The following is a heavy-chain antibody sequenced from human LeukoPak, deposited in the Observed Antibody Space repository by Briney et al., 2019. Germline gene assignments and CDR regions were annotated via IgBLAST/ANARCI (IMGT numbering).Heavy chain of an antibody. Sequence: SETLSLTCTDSGGSISSSSYYWGWIRQPPGKGLEWIGYIYYSGSTNYNPSLKSRVTISVDTSKNQFSLKLSSVTAADTAVYYCARLDKSSGLGFDYWGQGTLVTVSS. CDR1: GGSISSSSYY. V-gene: IGHV4-61*05. D-gene: IGHD6-19*01. CDR3: ARLDKSSGLGFDY. CDR2: IYYSGST. J-gene: IGHJ4*02.